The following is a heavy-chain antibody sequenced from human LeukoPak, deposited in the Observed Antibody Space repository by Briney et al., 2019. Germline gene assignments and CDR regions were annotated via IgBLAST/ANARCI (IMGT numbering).Heavy chain of an antibody. CDR1: GFTFSSYA. V-gene: IGHV3-23*01. CDR3: AKCMDIVVVPAADYFDY. Sequence: SGRSLRLSCAASGFTFSSYAMSWVRQAPGKGLEWVSAISGSGGSTYYADSVKGRFTISRDNSKNTLYLQMNSLRAEDTAVYYCAKCMDIVVVPAADYFDYWGQGTLVTVSS. D-gene: IGHD2-2*03. J-gene: IGHJ4*02. CDR2: ISGSGGST.